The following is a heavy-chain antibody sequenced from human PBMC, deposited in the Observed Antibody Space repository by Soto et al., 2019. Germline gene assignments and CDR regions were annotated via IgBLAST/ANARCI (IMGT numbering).Heavy chain of an antibody. D-gene: IGHD3-10*01. J-gene: IGHJ6*02. V-gene: IGHV4-59*01. Sequence: TLSLTCTVSGVSISTYYWSWIRRPPGKGLEWIGYIYNSGSTHSNPSLQSRVTISVDTSKNQFSLKLSSVTAADTAIYYCARARITMVREVIKYNMDVWGQGTTVTVSS. CDR1: GVSISTYY. CDR3: ARARITMVREVIKYNMDV. CDR2: IYNSGST.